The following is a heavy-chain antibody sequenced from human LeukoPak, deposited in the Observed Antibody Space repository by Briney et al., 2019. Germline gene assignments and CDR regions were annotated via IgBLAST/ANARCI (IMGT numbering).Heavy chain of an antibody. Sequence: ASVKVSCKASGYTFTSYYMHWVRQAPGQGLEWMGWISAYNGNTNYAQKLQGRVTMTTDTSTSTAYMELRSLRSDDTAVYYCARNYYDSSGYRLDYWGQGTLVTVSS. V-gene: IGHV1-18*04. CDR1: GYTFTSYY. CDR3: ARNYYDSSGYRLDY. D-gene: IGHD3-22*01. J-gene: IGHJ4*02. CDR2: ISAYNGNT.